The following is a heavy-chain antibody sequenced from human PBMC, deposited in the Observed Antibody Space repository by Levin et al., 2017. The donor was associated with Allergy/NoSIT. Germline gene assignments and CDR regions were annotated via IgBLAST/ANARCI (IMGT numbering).Heavy chain of an antibody. Sequence: SQTLSLTCAVYGGSFSGYYWSWIRQPPGKGLEWIGEINHSGSTNYNPSLKSRVTISVDTSKNQFSLKLSSVTAADTAVYYCARGDLYYYGSGSYYFDPWGQGTLVTVSS. CDR1: GGSFSGYY. D-gene: IGHD3-10*01. CDR3: ARGDLYYYGSGSYYFDP. J-gene: IGHJ5*02. CDR2: INHSGST. V-gene: IGHV4-34*01.